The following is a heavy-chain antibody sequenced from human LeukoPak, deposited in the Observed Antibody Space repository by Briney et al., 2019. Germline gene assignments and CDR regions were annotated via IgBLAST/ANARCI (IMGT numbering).Heavy chain of an antibody. CDR2: ISYDGSKK. J-gene: IGHJ6*02. Sequence: GGSLRLSCAASGFTFSSYGMHWVRQAPGKGLEGVAVISYDGSKKFYADSVKGRFTISRDNSKNTLYLQMNSLRAEDTAVYYCARDVDTAMVEYYYYGMDVWGQGTTVTVSS. D-gene: IGHD5-18*01. CDR1: GFTFSSYG. V-gene: IGHV3-30*03. CDR3: ARDVDTAMVEYYYYGMDV.